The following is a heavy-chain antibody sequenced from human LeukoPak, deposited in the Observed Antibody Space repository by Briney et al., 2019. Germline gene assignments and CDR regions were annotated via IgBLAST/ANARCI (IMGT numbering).Heavy chain of an antibody. V-gene: IGHV6-1*01. CDR3: ARGWLQSGFNY. CDR1: GDSVSTNSAG. Sequence: SQTLSLTCAISGDSVSTNSAGWNWIRQSPSRGLEWLGRTYYNSNWYNDYAVSVKNRLTINPDTSKNQFSLQQNSVTPEDTAVYYCARGWLQSGFNYWGQGTLVTVSS. J-gene: IGHJ4*02. CDR2: TYYNSNWYN. D-gene: IGHD5-24*01.